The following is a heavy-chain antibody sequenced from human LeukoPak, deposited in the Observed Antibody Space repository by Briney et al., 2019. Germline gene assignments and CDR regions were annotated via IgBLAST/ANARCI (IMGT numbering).Heavy chain of an antibody. CDR2: VYYSGGT. D-gene: IGHD3-3*02. V-gene: IGHV4-39*07. CDR1: GGPITTKTNY. Sequence: SETLSLTCTVSGGPITTKTNYWAWIRQPPGKGLEWIASVYYSGGTYYNPSLKSRVTMSVDTSKNQFSLRLSSVTAVDTAVYYCARIGPILGAAWVDYWGQGTLVSVSS. CDR3: ARIGPILGAAWVDY. J-gene: IGHJ4*02.